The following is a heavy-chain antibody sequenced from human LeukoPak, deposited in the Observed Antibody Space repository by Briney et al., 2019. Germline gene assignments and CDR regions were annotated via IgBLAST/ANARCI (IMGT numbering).Heavy chain of an antibody. CDR1: GYTFADYY. D-gene: IGHD6-6*01. CDR3: ARDRRYHSSSDLDN. V-gene: IGHV1-2*02. CDR2: INPISGGT. J-gene: IGHJ4*02. Sequence: ASVKVSCKASGYTFADYYVHWVRQAPGQGLEWMGWINPISGGTNYAQKFQGRVTMTGDTSISTAYMELSGLKSDDTAVYYCARDRRYHSSSDLDNWGQGTLVTVSS.